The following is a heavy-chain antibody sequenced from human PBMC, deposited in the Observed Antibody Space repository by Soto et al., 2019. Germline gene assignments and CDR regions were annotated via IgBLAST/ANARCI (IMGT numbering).Heavy chain of an antibody. J-gene: IGHJ4*02. CDR3: ARGWGRIFDY. V-gene: IGHV4-34*01. CDR1: GGSFSGYY. D-gene: IGHD7-27*01. CDR2: INDSGIT. Sequence: QVQLQQWGAGLLKPSETLSLTCAVYGGSFSGYYWNWIHQPPGRGLEWIGEINDSGITNYNPTLNSRVTLSVDTSKTQFSLKLSSVTAADTAVYYCARGWGRIFDYWGQGTLVTVSS.